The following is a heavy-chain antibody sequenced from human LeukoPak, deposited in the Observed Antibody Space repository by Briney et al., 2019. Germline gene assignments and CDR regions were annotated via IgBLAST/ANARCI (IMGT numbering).Heavy chain of an antibody. CDR2: ISTSSRYI. V-gene: IGHV3-21*06. CDR3: ARADCSGSTCYLRHSWFDP. CDR1: GFTLSTFD. Sequence: KAGGSLRLSCAASGFTLSTFDMNWVRQAPGKGLEWVSSISTSSRYIYYRDSVKGRFTISRDDAKNSLYLQMNSLTAEDTAVYYCARADCSGSTCYLRHSWFDPWGQGTLVTVSS. D-gene: IGHD2-2*01. J-gene: IGHJ5*02.